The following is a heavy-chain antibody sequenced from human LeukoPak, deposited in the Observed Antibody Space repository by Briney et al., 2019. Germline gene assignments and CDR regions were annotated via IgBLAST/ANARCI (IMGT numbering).Heavy chain of an antibody. D-gene: IGHD6-25*01. CDR1: SASISGYY. J-gene: IGHJ6*03. CDR2: IYYRGNT. Sequence: SETLSLTCTVSSASISGYYWSWIRQPPGKGLEWIGYIYYRGNTKYNPSRKSRVTISVDTTKNQFSLKLSSVTAADPAVYYCARVGGDDYYMDVWGKGNTVTVSS. V-gene: IGHV4-59*01. CDR3: ARVGGDDYYMDV.